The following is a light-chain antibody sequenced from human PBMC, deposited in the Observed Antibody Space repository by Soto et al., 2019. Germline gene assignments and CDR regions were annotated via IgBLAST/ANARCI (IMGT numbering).Light chain of an antibody. CDR2: DAS. CDR3: QQRSNWPGT. CDR1: QSVSSY. J-gene: IGKJ1*01. V-gene: IGKV3-11*01. Sequence: EIVLTQSPATLSLSPGERATLSCRASQSVSSYLAWYQQTPGQAPRLLIYDASNRATGIPARFSGSGSGTDFTLTISSLEPEYFAVYYCQQRSNWPGTFGQGTKVEI.